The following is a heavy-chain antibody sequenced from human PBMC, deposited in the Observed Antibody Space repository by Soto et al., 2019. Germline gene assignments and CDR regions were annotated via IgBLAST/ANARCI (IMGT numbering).Heavy chain of an antibody. V-gene: IGHV1-18*04. J-gene: IGHJ3*02. CDR3: ARIDRDAFDI. CDR2: ISAYNGNT. Sequence: ASVKVSCKASGYTFTGYYMHWVRQAPGQGLEWMGWISAYNGNTNYAQKLQGRVTMTTDTSTSTAYMELRSLRSDDTAVYYCARIDRDAFDIWGQGTMVTVSS. CDR1: GYTFTGYY. D-gene: IGHD3-10*01.